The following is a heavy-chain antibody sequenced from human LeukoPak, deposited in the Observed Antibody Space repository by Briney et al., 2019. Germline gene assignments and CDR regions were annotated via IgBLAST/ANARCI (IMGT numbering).Heavy chain of an antibody. V-gene: IGHV5-51*01. CDR1: GYSFTNYW. Sequence: GESLKISCRDSGYSFTNYWIGWVRQMPGKGLEWMGTIFPDDSDTRYSPSFQGQVTISADKSISTAYLQWSSLKASDTAMYYCARHLRTDGGLDYYYYMDVWGKGTTVTVSS. CDR2: IFPDDSDT. J-gene: IGHJ6*03. CDR3: ARHLRTDGGLDYYYYMDV. D-gene: IGHD3-10*01.